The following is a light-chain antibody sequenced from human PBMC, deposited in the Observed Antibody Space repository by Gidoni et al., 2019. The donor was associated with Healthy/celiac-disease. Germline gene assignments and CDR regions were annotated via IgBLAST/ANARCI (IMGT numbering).Light chain of an antibody. CDR1: RSNIGSNT. J-gene: IGLJ2*01. Sequence: QSVLTQPPSASGTPGQRVTISCSGSRSNIGSNTVNWYPPLPGTAPQLLIYSNNQRPSGVPDRFSGSKSGNSGSLAISGVQFEDEAYYYCAAWDDSLNGVVFGGGTKLTVL. CDR3: AAWDDSLNGVV. CDR2: SNN. V-gene: IGLV1-44*01.